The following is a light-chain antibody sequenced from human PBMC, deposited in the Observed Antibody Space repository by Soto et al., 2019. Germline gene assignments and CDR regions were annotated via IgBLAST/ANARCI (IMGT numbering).Light chain of an antibody. CDR3: QQYGSSGT. CDR1: QSVSSSY. Sequence: EIVLTQSPGTLSLSPGEGATLSCRASQSVSSSYIAWYQQRPGQTPSLLIYGASRRATGIPDRFSGRESGTDFTLTITTLEPEDSAVYYCQQYGSSGTFGQGTKVDIK. V-gene: IGKV3-20*01. J-gene: IGKJ1*01. CDR2: GAS.